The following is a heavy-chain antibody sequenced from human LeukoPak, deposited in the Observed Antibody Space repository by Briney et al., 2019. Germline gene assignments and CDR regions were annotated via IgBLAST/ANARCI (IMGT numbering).Heavy chain of an antibody. V-gene: IGHV3-9*03. CDR1: GFTFSSYS. Sequence: QAGGSLRLSCAASGFTFSSYSMNWVRQAPGKGLEWVSGISWNSGSIGYADSVKGRFTISRDNAKNSLYLQMNSLRAEDMALYYCAKDGDGDYYRGYFDYWGQGTLVTVSS. CDR3: AKDGDGDYYRGYFDY. D-gene: IGHD4-17*01. CDR2: ISWNSGSI. J-gene: IGHJ4*02.